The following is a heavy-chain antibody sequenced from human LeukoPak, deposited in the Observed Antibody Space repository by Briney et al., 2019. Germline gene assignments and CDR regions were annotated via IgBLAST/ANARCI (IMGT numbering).Heavy chain of an antibody. CDR1: GASISSANYY. Sequence: SETLSLTCTVSGASISSANYYWNWIRQPAGRGLEWIGRIFTTGSANYNPSLDSRVTISLDTSKNQFSLKLSSVTAADTAVYYCARGPATPESAAFDIWGQGTKVTVSS. V-gene: IGHV4-61*02. CDR2: IFTTGSA. D-gene: IGHD1-14*01. J-gene: IGHJ3*02. CDR3: ARGPATPESAAFDI.